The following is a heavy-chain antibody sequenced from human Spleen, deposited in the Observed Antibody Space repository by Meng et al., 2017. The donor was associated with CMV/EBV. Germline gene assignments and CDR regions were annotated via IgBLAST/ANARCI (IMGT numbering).Heavy chain of an antibody. Sequence: SGYPFSDYGIRWVRQAPGQGLEWMGWIGGYNGDTDYAQKFQGRLTMSTDTSTSTTYMELRSLRSDDTAIYYCARDFCSTDCYVTRFNPWGQGTLVTVSS. CDR1: GYPFSDYG. V-gene: IGHV1-18*01. CDR2: IGGYNGDT. D-gene: IGHD2-21*02. CDR3: ARDFCSTDCYVTRFNP. J-gene: IGHJ5*02.